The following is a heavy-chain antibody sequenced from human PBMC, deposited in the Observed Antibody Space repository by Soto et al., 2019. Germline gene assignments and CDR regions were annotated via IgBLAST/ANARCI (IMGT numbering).Heavy chain of an antibody. Sequence: QVQLVQSGAEVKKPGSSVKVSCKASGGTFSSYAISWVRQAPGQGLEWMGGIIPIFGTANYAQKFQGRVTITADEATSPAYMELSSLRSEDTAVYYCARSRWEYYDFWSGYSYGMDVWGQGTTVTVSS. CDR3: ARSRWEYYDFWSGYSYGMDV. CDR1: GGTFSSYA. D-gene: IGHD3-3*01. CDR2: IIPIFGTA. J-gene: IGHJ6*02. V-gene: IGHV1-69*01.